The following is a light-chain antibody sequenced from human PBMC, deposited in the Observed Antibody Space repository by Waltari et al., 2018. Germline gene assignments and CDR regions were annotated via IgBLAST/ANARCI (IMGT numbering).Light chain of an antibody. CDR3: QQYGSSPPT. CDR1: QSVSSSY. Sequence: EIVLTQSPGTLSLSPGERATFSCRASQSVSSSYLAWYQQKPGPAPRLLLYGASRRAPGIPDRFSGSESGTDFTLTISRLEPEDFAVYYCQQYGSSPPTFGQGTKLEIK. CDR2: GAS. V-gene: IGKV3-20*01. J-gene: IGKJ2*01.